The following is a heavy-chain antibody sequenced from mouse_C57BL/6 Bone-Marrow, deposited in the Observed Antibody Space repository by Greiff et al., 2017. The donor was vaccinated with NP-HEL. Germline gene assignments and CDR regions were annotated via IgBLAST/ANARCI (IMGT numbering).Heavy chain of an antibody. CDR3: ARSSRFAY. Sequence: VQLQESGPELVKPGASVKISCKASGYAFSSSWMNWVKQRPGKGLEWIGRIYPGDGDTNYNGKFKGKATLTADKSSSTAYMQLSSLTSEDSAVFFCARSSRFAYGDQGNLVPVTA. CDR2: IYPGDGDT. V-gene: IGHV1-82*01. CDR1: GYAFSSSW. J-gene: IGHJ3*01.